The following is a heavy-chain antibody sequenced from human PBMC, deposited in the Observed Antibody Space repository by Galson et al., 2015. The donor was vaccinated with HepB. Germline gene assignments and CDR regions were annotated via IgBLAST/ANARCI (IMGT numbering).Heavy chain of an antibody. J-gene: IGHJ4*02. CDR3: ARRSPDGYFY. Sequence: QSGAEVKKPGESLRISCTGSGYSLTSYWIAWVRQMPGKGLAWMGRIDPSDSSSNYSPSFQGHVTFSTDKSITTAYLQWSSLKASDTAMDYCARRSPDGYFYWGQGTLVTVSS. CDR1: GYSLTSYW. D-gene: IGHD5-24*01. CDR2: IDPSDSSS. V-gene: IGHV5-10-1*01.